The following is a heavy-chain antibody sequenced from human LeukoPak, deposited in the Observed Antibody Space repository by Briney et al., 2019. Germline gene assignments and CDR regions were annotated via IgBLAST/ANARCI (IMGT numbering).Heavy chain of an antibody. CDR2: ISGSGGTT. CDR3: AKDPSDFLVDC. V-gene: IGHV3-23*01. J-gene: IGHJ4*02. Sequence: GGSLRLFCAASGFTFYTYAMNWVRQAPGKGLQWVAAISGSGGTTYYADSVKGRFTISRDNSKNTVYLQLSSLRAEDTAVYYCAKDPSDFLVDCWGQGTLVTVSS. D-gene: IGHD2-21*02. CDR1: GFTFYTYA.